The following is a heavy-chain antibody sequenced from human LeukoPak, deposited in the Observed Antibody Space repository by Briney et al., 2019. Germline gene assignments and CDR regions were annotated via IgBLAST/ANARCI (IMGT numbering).Heavy chain of an antibody. V-gene: IGHV4-38-2*01. D-gene: IGHD3-3*01. Sequence: PSETLSLTCAVSGYSISSGYYWGWIRQPPGKGLEWIGSIYHSGSTYYNPSLKSRVTISVDTSKHQFSLKLSSVTAADTAVYYCARLRSTVTYYDFWSGHYTRDYWGQGTLVTVSS. CDR2: IYHSGST. CDR1: GYSISSGYY. J-gene: IGHJ4*02. CDR3: ARLRSTVTYYDFWSGHYTRDY.